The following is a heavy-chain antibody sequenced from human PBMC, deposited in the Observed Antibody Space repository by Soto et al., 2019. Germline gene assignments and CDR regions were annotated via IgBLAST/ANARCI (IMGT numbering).Heavy chain of an antibody. CDR2: ISGFNDDT. Sequence: QVQLVQSGAEMKNPGASVKVSCNASGYTFTSYGISWVRQAPGQGLEWMGWISGFNDDTNHAQKLQGRVTMTKDTSTSTAYMELRSLKSDDTAVYYCARSGSYYPARNWFGPWGQGTLVTVSS. V-gene: IGHV1-18*01. CDR3: ARSGSYYPARNWFGP. D-gene: IGHD3-10*01. CDR1: GYTFTSYG. J-gene: IGHJ5*02.